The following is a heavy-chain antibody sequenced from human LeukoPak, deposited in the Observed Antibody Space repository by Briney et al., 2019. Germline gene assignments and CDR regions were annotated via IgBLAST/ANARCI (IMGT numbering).Heavy chain of an antibody. CDR3: ARSVVPAGAWFDP. D-gene: IGHD2-2*01. CDR2: ISWNSGSI. V-gene: IGHV3-9*01. J-gene: IGHJ5*02. CDR1: GFIFDDYA. Sequence: GRSLRLSCAASGFIFDDYAMHWVRQAPGKGLEWVSGISWNSGSIGYADSVRGRFTISRDNSKNSLYLQMNSLRADDTAMYFCARSVVPAGAWFDPWGQGTLVIVS.